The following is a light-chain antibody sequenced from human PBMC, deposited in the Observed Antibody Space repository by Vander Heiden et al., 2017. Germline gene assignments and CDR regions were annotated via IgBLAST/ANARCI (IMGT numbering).Light chain of an antibody. Sequence: QSVLTQPPSVSGAPGQTVTISCSGSRSNVGADYNEPWYQQLPGTAPKLLIYHNKHRPSGVPDRFSGSKSGTSASLVISGLQAEDEAYYFCQSYDSSLGGHVVFGGGTKLTVL. CDR2: HNK. CDR1: RSNVGADYN. V-gene: IGLV1-40*01. J-gene: IGLJ2*01. CDR3: QSYDSSLGGHVV.